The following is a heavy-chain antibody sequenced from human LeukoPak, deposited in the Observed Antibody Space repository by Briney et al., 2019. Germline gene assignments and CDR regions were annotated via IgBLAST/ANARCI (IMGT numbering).Heavy chain of an antibody. D-gene: IGHD5-24*01. CDR1: GFTFSSYA. J-gene: IGHJ4*02. Sequence: GGSLRLSCAASGFTFSSYAMSWVPQAPGRGREWVSAISGSATRTYYGNSVKGRSTISRDNSKDTLYLQMNSLRAEDTAFYYCAKHGLEMATQRIDFWGQGTLVTVSS. CDR2: ISGSATRT. V-gene: IGHV3-23*01. CDR3: AKHGLEMATQRIDF.